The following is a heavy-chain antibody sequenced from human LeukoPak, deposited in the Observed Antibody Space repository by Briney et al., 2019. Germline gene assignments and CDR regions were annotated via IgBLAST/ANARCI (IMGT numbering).Heavy chain of an antibody. CDR3: ARIYYFGDNNWRYFDN. CDR1: GYTFNSYW. CDR2: IDPDGSEK. D-gene: IGHD3-10*01. V-gene: IGHV3-7*01. J-gene: IGHJ4*02. Sequence: GGSLRLSCAASGYTFNSYWMSWVRQAPGKGLEWVANIDPDGSEKQYGDSVKGRFTTSRDNAKNSLYLQMNSLRAEDTAIYYCARIYYFGDNNWRYFDNWGQGTLVTVSS.